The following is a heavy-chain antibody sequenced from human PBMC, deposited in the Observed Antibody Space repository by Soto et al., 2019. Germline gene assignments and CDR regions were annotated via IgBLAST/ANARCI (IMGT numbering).Heavy chain of an antibody. J-gene: IGHJ4*02. CDR3: AKDLSVIATVNYFDY. CDR2: VPYDGSKN. CDR1: GFTFSDYG. Sequence: QVQLVESGGGVVQPGRSLRLSCVASGFTFSDYGMHWVRQAPGKGLEWVAVVPYDGSKNYYADSVKGRFTISRDNSKNMLYLQMNSLRAEDTAIYSCAKDLSVIATVNYFDYWGQGTLVTVSS. D-gene: IGHD4-17*01. V-gene: IGHV3-30*18.